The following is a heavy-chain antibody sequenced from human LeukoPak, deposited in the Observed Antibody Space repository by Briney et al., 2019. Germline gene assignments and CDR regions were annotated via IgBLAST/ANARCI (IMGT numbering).Heavy chain of an antibody. CDR1: GFTFDDYA. V-gene: IGHV3-9*01. Sequence: GGSLRLSWAASGFTFDDYAMHWVRQAPGKGLEWVSGISRNSGSIGYADSVKGRFTISRDNAKNSLYLQMNSLRAEDTALYYCAKGLWFGELLPIDYWGQGTLVTVSS. CDR3: AKGLWFGELLPIDY. D-gene: IGHD3-10*01. CDR2: ISRNSGSI. J-gene: IGHJ4*02.